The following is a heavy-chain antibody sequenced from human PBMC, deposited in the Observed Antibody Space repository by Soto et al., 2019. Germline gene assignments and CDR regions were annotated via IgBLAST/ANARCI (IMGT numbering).Heavy chain of an antibody. CDR2: IHYDGST. D-gene: IGHD3-9*01. CDR1: GGSISNYY. CDR3: AGNYDVLTGRGDLDV. J-gene: IGHJ6*02. Sequence: QVQLQESGPGLVKPSETLSLTCTVSGGSISNYYWNWIRQPPGKGLEWIGNIHYDGSTKYNPSLKSRRTVSVDTSKKQFSLKLRSVTAADTAVYYCAGNYDVLTGRGDLDVWGQGTTVTVSS. V-gene: IGHV4-59*08.